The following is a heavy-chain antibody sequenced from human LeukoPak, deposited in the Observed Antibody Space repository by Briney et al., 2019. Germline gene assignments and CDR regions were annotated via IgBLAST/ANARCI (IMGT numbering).Heavy chain of an antibody. CDR1: GGSISSSSYY. Sequence: PSETLSLTCTVSGGSISSSSYYWGWIRQPPGKGLEWIGSIYYSGSTYYNPSLKSRVTISVDTSKNQFSLKLSSVTAADTAVYYCARQVGNRLLWFGELLSFDYWGQGTLVTVSS. CDR2: IYYSGST. V-gene: IGHV4-39*01. J-gene: IGHJ4*02. D-gene: IGHD3-10*01. CDR3: ARQVGNRLLWFGELLSFDY.